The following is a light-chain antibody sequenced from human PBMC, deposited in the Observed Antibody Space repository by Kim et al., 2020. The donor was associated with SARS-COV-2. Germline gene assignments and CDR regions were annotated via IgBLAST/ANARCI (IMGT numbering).Light chain of an antibody. CDR1: QSVLSTSNNKNY. CDR3: HQYFTAPDI. CDR2: WAS. J-gene: IGKJ2*01. Sequence: RVTINCKSSQSVLSTSNNKNYLAWYQHKPGQPPKLILYWASTRDSGVPDRFRGSGSGTDFSLTISGLLPEDVAVYFCHQYFTAPDIFGQGTKLEI. V-gene: IGKV4-1*01.